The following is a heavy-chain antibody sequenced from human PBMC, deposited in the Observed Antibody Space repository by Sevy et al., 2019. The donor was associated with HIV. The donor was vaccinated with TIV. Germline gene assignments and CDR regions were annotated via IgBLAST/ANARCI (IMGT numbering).Heavy chain of an antibody. V-gene: IGHV3-49*03. Sequence: GGSLRLSCSASGFTFDDYAMPWFRQAPGKGLEWVGFIRGKGFGGTTEYAASVKGRLTISRDDSKSIAYLQMNSLKTEDAAVYYCTRGYDFWSGYYMDVWGKGTSVTVSS. D-gene: IGHD3-3*01. CDR2: IRGKGFGGTT. J-gene: IGHJ6*03. CDR3: TRGYDFWSGYYMDV. CDR1: GFTFDDYA.